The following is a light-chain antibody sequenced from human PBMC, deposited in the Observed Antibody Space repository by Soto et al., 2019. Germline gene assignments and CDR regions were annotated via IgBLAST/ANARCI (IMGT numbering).Light chain of an antibody. CDR3: QQYGSSPRVT. J-gene: IGKJ4*01. Sequence: EIVLTQSPGTLSLSPGERATLSCRASQSVSSSYLAWYQQKPGQAPRLLIYGASSRATGIPDRFSGSGSGTGFTLSISRLEPDDFAVYYCQQYGSSPRVTFGGGTKVEIK. V-gene: IGKV3-20*01. CDR2: GAS. CDR1: QSVSSSY.